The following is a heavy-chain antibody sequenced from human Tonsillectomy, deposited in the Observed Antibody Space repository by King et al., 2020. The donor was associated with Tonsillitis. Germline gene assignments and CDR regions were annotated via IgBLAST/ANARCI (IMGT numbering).Heavy chain of an antibody. Sequence: QLVQSGAEVKKPGASVKVSCKTSGYIFTDYYMHWVRHAPGQGLEWMGWINPKSGGTISAQKFQGRVTLTRDTSINTTYMELISLTSDDTAVYYCVREAYDWGRGTLITVSS. CDR1: GYIFTDYY. V-gene: IGHV1-2*02. CDR3: VREAYD. D-gene: IGHD4-17*01. CDR2: INPKSGGT. J-gene: IGHJ4*02.